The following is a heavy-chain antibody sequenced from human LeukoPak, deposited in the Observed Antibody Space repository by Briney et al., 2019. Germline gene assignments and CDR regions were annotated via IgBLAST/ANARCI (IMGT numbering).Heavy chain of an antibody. CDR3: ARGRWGYHFDY. D-gene: IGHD2-21*01. V-gene: IGHV4-34*01. CDR1: GGSFSGYY. Sequence: SETLSLTCAVYGGSFSGYYWSWIRQPPGKGLEWIGEINHSGSTNYNPSLKSRVTISVDTSKNQFSLKLSSVTAADTAVYYCARGRWGYHFDYWGQGTLVTVSS. J-gene: IGHJ4*02. CDR2: INHSGST.